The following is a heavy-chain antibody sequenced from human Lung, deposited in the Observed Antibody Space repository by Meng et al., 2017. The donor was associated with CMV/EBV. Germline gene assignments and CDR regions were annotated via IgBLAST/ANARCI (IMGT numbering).Heavy chain of an antibody. CDR2: IYPGDSDT. J-gene: IGHJ4*02. CDR1: GYSFTSYW. V-gene: IGHV5-51*01. D-gene: IGHD6-19*01. CDR3: ARQAVAGTGGFDY. Sequence: GEXXKISCKVSGYSFTSYWIGWVRQMPGKGLEWMGIIYPGDSDTGYSPSFQGQVTMSADKSTTTAYLQWSSLKASDTAIYYCARQAVAGTGGFDYWGQGTXVTVDS.